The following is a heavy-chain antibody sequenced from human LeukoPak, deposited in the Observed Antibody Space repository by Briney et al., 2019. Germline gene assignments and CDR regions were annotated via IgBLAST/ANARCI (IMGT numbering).Heavy chain of an antibody. CDR1: GYTFTSYD. D-gene: IGHD5-24*01. Sequence: ASVKASCKASGYTFTSYDINWVRQATGQGLEWMGWMTPNSGYTGYAQKFQGRVTITRNTSITTAYMELSSLRFEDTAVYYCARGRDGYNFGYFDLWGRGTLVTVSS. J-gene: IGHJ2*01. V-gene: IGHV1-8*03. CDR3: ARGRDGYNFGYFDL. CDR2: MTPNSGYT.